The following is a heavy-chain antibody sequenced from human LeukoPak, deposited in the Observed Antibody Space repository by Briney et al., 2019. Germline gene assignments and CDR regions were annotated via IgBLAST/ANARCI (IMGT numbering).Heavy chain of an antibody. J-gene: IGHJ6*02. D-gene: IGHD5-18*01. CDR2: INHNGNVN. CDR3: ARSNSYGYVRTMDV. CDR1: GFTFSSYW. Sequence: GGSLRLSCAASGFTFSSYWMNWARQAPGKGLEWVASINHNGNVNYYVDSVKGRFTTSRDNAKNSLYLQMNSLRAEDTAVYYCARSNSYGYVRTMDVWGQGTTVTVSS. V-gene: IGHV3-7*01.